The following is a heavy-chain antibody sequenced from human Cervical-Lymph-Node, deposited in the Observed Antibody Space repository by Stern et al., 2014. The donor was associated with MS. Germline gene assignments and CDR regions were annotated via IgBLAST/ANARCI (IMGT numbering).Heavy chain of an antibody. D-gene: IGHD3-16*01. J-gene: IGHJ6*02. CDR3: GREGVGAMDV. Sequence: VQLVQSGAEVKKPGASVKVSCKASGYTFTGYYMHWVRQAPGQGLEWMGRINPNSGGTNYAQKFQGRVTRPRDRSIGTAYMELSRLSADDTAVYYCGREGVGAMDVWGQGTTVTVSS. V-gene: IGHV1-2*06. CDR2: INPNSGGT. CDR1: GYTFTGYY.